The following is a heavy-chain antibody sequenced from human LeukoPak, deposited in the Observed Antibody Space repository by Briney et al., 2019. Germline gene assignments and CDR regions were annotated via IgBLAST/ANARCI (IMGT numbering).Heavy chain of an antibody. CDR3: ARALVTTNDAFDI. CDR2: INPSGGST. D-gene: IGHD2-21*02. Sequence: ASVKVSFKASGYTFTSYYMHWVRQAPGQGLEWMGIINPSGGSTSYAQKFQGRVTMTRDTSTSTVYMELSSLRSEDTAVYYCARALVTTNDAFDIWGQGTMVTVSS. CDR1: GYTFTSYY. J-gene: IGHJ3*02. V-gene: IGHV1-46*03.